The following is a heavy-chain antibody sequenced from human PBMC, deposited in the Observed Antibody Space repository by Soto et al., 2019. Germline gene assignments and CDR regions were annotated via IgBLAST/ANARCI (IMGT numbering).Heavy chain of an antibody. CDR2: IWHDGKNK. CDR3: ARDPGNDEAMDY. J-gene: IGHJ4*02. Sequence: QVQVVASGGGVVQPGGSLRLSCAASGFTLSNYGMHWVRQAPGKGLEWVAVIWHDGKNKYYADSVQGRFTISRDNSKNTMYLQMNSLRDEDTAVYYCARDPGNDEAMDYWGQGTLVTVSS. CDR1: GFTLSNYG. D-gene: IGHD1-1*01. V-gene: IGHV3-33*01.